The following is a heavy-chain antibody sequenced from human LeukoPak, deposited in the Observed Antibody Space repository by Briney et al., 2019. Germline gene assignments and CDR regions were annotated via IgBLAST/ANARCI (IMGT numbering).Heavy chain of an antibody. CDR3: ARDYYGPGSLRYFDL. CDR1: GGSVSSGDYY. D-gene: IGHD3-10*01. V-gene: IGHV4-30-4*01. J-gene: IGHJ2*01. Sequence: SETLSLTCTVSGGSVSSGDYYWSWIRQPPGKGLEWIGYIYYSGSTYYNPSLKSRVTISADTSKNQFSLKLSSVTAADTAVYYCARDYYGPGSLRYFDLWGRGTLVTVSS. CDR2: IYYSGST.